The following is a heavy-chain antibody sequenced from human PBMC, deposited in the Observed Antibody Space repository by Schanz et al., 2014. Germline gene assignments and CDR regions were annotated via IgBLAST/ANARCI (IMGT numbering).Heavy chain of an antibody. CDR3: ARPRFDYGEVGY. Sequence: QVQLVESGGGVVQPGRSLRLSCAASGFIFSNYGIHWVRQPAGKGLEWVAVIWNNGVTKYYADSVRGRFTISRDRFQNTLYLRMSSLRAEDTAVYYCARPRFDYGEVGYWGQGTLVTVSS. CDR2: IWNNGVTK. V-gene: IGHV3-33*01. CDR1: GFIFSNYG. D-gene: IGHD4-17*01. J-gene: IGHJ4*02.